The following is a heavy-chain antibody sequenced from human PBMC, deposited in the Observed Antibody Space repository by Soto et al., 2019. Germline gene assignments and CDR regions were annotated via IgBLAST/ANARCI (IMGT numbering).Heavy chain of an antibody. J-gene: IGHJ4*02. CDR1: GYTFTSYD. D-gene: IGHD7-27*01. CDR2: MNPNSGNT. Sequence: ASVKVSCKASGYTFTSYDINWVRQATGQGLEWMGWMNPNSGNTGYAQKFQGRVTMTRDTSKSTAFVELSSLTSEDTAVYYCARGPRNWGVDYWGQGTLVTVSS. CDR3: ARGPRNWGVDY. V-gene: IGHV1-8*01.